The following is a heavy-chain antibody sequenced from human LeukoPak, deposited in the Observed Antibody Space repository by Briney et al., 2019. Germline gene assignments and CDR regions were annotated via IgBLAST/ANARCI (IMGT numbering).Heavy chain of an antibody. J-gene: IGHJ4*02. CDR3: AEDWGYSSSQGYYFDY. CDR2: ISGSGVAT. D-gene: IGHD6-13*01. Sequence: PGGSLRLSCAASGFTFSSYAVSWVRQAPGKGLEWVSSISGSGVATYSADSVKGRFTISRDNSKNTLYLQMNSLRAEDTAVYYCAEDWGYSSSQGYYFDYWGQGTLVTVSS. CDR1: GFTFSSYA. V-gene: IGHV3-23*01.